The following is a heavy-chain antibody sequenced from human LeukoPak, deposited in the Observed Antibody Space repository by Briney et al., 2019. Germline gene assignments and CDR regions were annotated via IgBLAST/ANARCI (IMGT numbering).Heavy chain of an antibody. D-gene: IGHD3-10*02. CDR3: ARGTMFPHYSDY. V-gene: IGHV3-21*01. J-gene: IGHJ4*02. CDR2: ISSSSSYI. Sequence: PGGSLRLSCAASEFTFSSYSMNWVRQAPGKGLEWVSFISSSSSYIYYADSVKGRFTISRDNAKNSLYLQMNSLRAEDTAVYYCARGTMFPHYSDYWGQGTLVTVSS. CDR1: EFTFSSYS.